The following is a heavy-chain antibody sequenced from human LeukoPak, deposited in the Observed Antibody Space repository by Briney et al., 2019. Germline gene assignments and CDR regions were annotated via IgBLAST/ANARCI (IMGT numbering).Heavy chain of an antibody. V-gene: IGHV3-74*01. CDR1: GFTLSSYW. D-gene: IGHD2-15*01. CDR2: IDSDGRST. Sequence: GGPLRLSCAASGFTLSSYWMHWVRHAPGKGLVWVSHIDSDGRSTSYADSVKGRFTISKDNAKNTLYLQMNSLRAEDTAVYYCTRGSVVVGRFDYWGQGTLVTVSS. CDR3: TRGSVVVGRFDY. J-gene: IGHJ4*02.